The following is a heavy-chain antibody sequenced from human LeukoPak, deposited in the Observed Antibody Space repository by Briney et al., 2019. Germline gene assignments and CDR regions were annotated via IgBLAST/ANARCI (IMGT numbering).Heavy chain of an antibody. D-gene: IGHD3-10*01. CDR3: ARDAHIVRGVNPLDY. Sequence: PGGSLRLSCAASGFTFSSYSMNWVRQAPGKGLEWISYVSYSSSTIYYADSVKGRFTISRDNAKNSLYLQMNSLRDEETAVYYCARDAHIVRGVNPLDYWGQGTLVTVSS. V-gene: IGHV3-48*02. CDR1: GFTFSSYS. J-gene: IGHJ4*02. CDR2: VSYSSSTI.